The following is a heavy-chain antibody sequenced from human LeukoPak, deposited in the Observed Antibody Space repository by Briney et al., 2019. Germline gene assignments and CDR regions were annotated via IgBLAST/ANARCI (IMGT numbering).Heavy chain of an antibody. CDR2: ISSSGSTI. CDR1: GFTFSSYE. V-gene: IGHV3-48*03. J-gene: IGHJ5*02. CDR3: ASEYYDSSGS. Sequence: GGSLRLSCAASGFTFSSYEMNWVRQAPGKGLEWVSYISSSGSTIYYADSVKGRFTISRDNAKNSLYLQMNSLRAEDTAVYYCASEYYDSSGSWGERTLVTVSS. D-gene: IGHD3-22*01.